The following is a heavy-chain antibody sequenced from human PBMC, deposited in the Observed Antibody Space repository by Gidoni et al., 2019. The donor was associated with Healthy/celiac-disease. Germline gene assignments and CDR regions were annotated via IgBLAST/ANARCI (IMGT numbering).Heavy chain of an antibody. D-gene: IGHD2-21*02. CDR1: GCSISSYY. J-gene: IGHJ2*01. V-gene: IGHV4-59*01. CDR3: ASADGGNSDYWYFDL. Sequence: QVQLQESGPGLVKPSETLSLTCTVSGCSISSYYWSWIRQPPGKGLEWIGYIYYSGSTNYNPSRKSRVTISVDTSKNQFSLKLSSVTAADTAVYYCASADGGNSDYWYFDLWGRGTLVTVSS. CDR2: IYYSGST.